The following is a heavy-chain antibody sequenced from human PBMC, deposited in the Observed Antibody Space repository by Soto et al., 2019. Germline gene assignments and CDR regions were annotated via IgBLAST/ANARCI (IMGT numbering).Heavy chain of an antibody. V-gene: IGHV1-18*01. CDR1: GYTFTSYG. Sequence: ASVKVSCKASGYTFTSYGVSWVRRAPGQGLEWMGWISAFNGQTNYIQKVQGRVTLTTEASTSTAYMELRSLRSDDTAVYYCARGGDYYYGLDVWGQGTTVTVSS. CDR3: ARGGDYYYGLDV. CDR2: ISAFNGQT. D-gene: IGHD3-16*01. J-gene: IGHJ6*02.